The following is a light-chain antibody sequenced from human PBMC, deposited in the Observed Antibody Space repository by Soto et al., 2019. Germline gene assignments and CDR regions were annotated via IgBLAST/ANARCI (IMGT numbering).Light chain of an antibody. V-gene: IGKV3D-15*01. J-gene: IGKJ5*01. CDR1: QSVSSK. CDR2: GAS. CDR3: QQYNNWPPIT. Sequence: ETVMAHSPVTLSVSPRERAALSCRASQSVSSKLAWYQQKPGQAPRLLIYGASTRATGIPARFSGSGSGTEFTLSISSLQSEDSAVYYCQQYNNWPPITFGQGTRLEIK.